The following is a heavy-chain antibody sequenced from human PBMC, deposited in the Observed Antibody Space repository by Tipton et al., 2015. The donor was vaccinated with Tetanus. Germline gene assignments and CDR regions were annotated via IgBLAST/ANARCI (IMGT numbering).Heavy chain of an antibody. Sequence: TLSLTCTISGGSISSFYWSWIRQPPGKGLEWVGHIYYSGSANYNPSLKSRLTISIDTSNDQLSLRLTSVTAADTAIYYCARFSYDSGGFYSYFDYWGRGTLVTGSS. D-gene: IGHD3-22*01. CDR2: IYYSGSA. J-gene: IGHJ4*02. V-gene: IGHV4-59*01. CDR1: GGSISSFY. CDR3: ARFSYDSGGFYSYFDY.